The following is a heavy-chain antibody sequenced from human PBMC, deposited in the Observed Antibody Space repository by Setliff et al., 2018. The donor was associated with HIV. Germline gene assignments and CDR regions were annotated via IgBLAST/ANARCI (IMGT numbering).Heavy chain of an antibody. CDR3: ARVGYGDISGLDY. V-gene: IGHV4-59*11. CDR2: IYYSGST. J-gene: IGHJ4*02. D-gene: IGHD4-17*01. Sequence: KPSETLSLTCTVSGGSISSHYWSWIRQPPGKGLEWIGSIYYSGSTDYNPSLKSRVTITIDMSKNQFSLKLRSLTAADTAVYYCARVGYGDISGLDYWGQGTLVTVSS. CDR1: GGSISSHY.